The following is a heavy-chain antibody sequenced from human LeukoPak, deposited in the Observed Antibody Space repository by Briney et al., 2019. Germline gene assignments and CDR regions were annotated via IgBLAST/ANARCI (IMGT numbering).Heavy chain of an antibody. CDR1: GGSISSYY. D-gene: IGHD4-17*01. CDR2: IYTSGST. V-gene: IGHV4-4*08. Sequence: SETLSLTCTVSGGSISSYYWSWIRQPPGKGLEWIGRIYTSGSTNYNPSLKSRVTISVDTSKNQFSLKLSSVTAADTAVYYCARGSFHGDYDFDYWGQGTLVTVSS. J-gene: IGHJ4*02. CDR3: ARGSFHGDYDFDY.